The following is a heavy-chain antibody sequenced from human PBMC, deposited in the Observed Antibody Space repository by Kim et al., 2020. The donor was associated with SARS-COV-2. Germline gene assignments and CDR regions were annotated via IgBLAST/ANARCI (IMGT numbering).Heavy chain of an antibody. CDR1: GDSISSYY. D-gene: IGHD3-22*01. CDR3: AGAGVSGGYYPGGIDY. J-gene: IGHJ4*02. CDR2: IYYSGST. Sequence: SETLSLTCTVSGDSISSYYWSWIRQPPGKGLEWIGYIYYSGSTNYNPSLKSRVTISVDTSKNQFSLKLSSVTAADTAVYYCAGAGVSGGYYPGGIDYWGQGTLVTVSS. V-gene: IGHV4-59*13.